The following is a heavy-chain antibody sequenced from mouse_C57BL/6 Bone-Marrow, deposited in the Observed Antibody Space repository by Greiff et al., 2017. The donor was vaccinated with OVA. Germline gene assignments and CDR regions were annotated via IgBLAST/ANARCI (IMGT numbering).Heavy chain of an antibody. CDR2: IDPSDSET. V-gene: IGHV1-52*01. CDR1: GYTFTSSW. Sequence: QVQLQQPGAELVRPGSSVKLSCKASGYTFTSSWMHWVKQRPIQGLEWIGNIDPSDSETHYNQKFKDKATLTVDKSSSTAYMQLSSLTSEDSAVDYCARYGNWYFDVWGTGTTVTVSS. D-gene: IGHD2-1*01. CDR3: ARYGNWYFDV. J-gene: IGHJ1*03.